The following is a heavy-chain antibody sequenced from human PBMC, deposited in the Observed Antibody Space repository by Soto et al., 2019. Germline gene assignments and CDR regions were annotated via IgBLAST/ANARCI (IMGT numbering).Heavy chain of an antibody. CDR2: IYYSGST. V-gene: IGHV4-31*03. J-gene: IGHJ5*02. D-gene: IGHD3-10*01. CDR1: GGSISSGGYY. CDR3: ARARGFGELLFFWFDP. Sequence: SETLSLTCTVSGGSISSGGYYWSWIRQHPGKGLEWIGYIYYSGSTYYNPSLKSRVTISVDTSKNQFSLKLSSGTAADTAVYYCARARGFGELLFFWFDPWGQGTLVTVSS.